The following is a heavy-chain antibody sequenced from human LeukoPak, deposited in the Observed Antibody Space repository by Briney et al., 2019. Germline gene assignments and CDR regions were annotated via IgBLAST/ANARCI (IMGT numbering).Heavy chain of an antibody. J-gene: IGHJ5*02. CDR1: GFTLDDYA. Sequence: PGGSLRLSCAASGFTLDDYAMHWVRPAPGKGLEWVSGISWNSGSIGYADSVEGRFTISRDNAKNSLYLQMKSLRAEDMALYYCARGLHYYYDSSGYYNWFDPWGQGTLVTVSS. V-gene: IGHV3-9*03. D-gene: IGHD3-22*01. CDR2: ISWNSGSI. CDR3: ARGLHYYYDSSGYYNWFDP.